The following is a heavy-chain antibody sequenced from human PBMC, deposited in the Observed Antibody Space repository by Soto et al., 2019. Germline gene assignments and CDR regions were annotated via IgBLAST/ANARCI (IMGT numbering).Heavy chain of an antibody. CDR1: GGTFSSLG. CDR3: ATRGTPGRWLEFADN. CDR2: IIPISGRT. J-gene: IGHJ4*02. V-gene: IGHV1-69*01. D-gene: IGHD3-10*01. Sequence: QVQLLQSGAEVKRPGSSVKVSCEASGGTFSSLGFTWVRQAPGQGLEWMAGIIPISGRTTFAQKFQGRVTISADASKRTIYMELTTLTSNDTAIYYCATRGTPGRWLEFADNWGQGTLVTVSS.